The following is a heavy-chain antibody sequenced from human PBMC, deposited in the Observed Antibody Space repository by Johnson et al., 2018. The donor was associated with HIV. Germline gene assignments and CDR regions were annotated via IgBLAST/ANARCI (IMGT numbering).Heavy chain of an antibody. V-gene: IGHV3-30-3*01. D-gene: IGHD3-10*01. Sequence: QVQLVESGGGVVQPGRSLRLSCAASGFTFSSYAMHWVRQAPGKGLEWVAVISYDGSNKYYADSVKGRFTISRDNSKNTLYLQMNSPRAEDTAVYYWARGVRFGYDGSGSYYDPPIWGQGTMVTVSS. CDR3: ARGVRFGYDGSGSYYDPPI. CDR2: ISYDGSNK. J-gene: IGHJ3*02. CDR1: GFTFSSYA.